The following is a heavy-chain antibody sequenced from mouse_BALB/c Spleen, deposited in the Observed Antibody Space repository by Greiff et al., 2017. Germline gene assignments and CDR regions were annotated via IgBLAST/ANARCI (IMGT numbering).Heavy chain of an antibody. CDR3: ARDRRDYAMDY. V-gene: IGHV3-6*02. CDR1: GYSITSGYY. Sequence: DVQLQESGPGLVKPSQSLSLTCSVTGYSITSGYYWNWIRQFPGNKLEWMGYISYDGSNNYNPSLKNRISITRDTSKNQFFLKLNSVTTEDTATYYCARDRRDYAMDYWGQGTSVTVSS. CDR2: ISYDGSN. J-gene: IGHJ4*01.